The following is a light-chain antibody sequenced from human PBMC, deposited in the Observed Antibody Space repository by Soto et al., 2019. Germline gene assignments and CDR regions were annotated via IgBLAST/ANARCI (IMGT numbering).Light chain of an antibody. CDR1: QSISTD. J-gene: IGKJ5*01. CDR2: GTS. Sequence: EILMTQSPATLSVSPLEIATLSSMASQSISTDLAWYQQIPGQAPRLLIYGTSTRSTGIPARFSGSGSGTEFTLTISSLQSEDFAVYYCQHYDNWPLTFGQGTRLENK. V-gene: IGKV3-15*01. CDR3: QHYDNWPLT.